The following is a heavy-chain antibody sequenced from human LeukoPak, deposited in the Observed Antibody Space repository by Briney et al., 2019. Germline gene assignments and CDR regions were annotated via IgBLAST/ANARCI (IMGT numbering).Heavy chain of an antibody. CDR3: ARRGGSGRAFDY. Sequence: PSETLSLACSVSGASISGGTYYWGWIRQPPGKGLEWIGSIYYTGSTYDNPSLKSRVTISVDTSKNQFSLKLSSVTAADTAVYYCARRGGSGRAFDYWGQGTLVTVSS. V-gene: IGHV4-39*01. J-gene: IGHJ4*02. CDR2: IYYTGST. CDR1: GASISGGTYY. D-gene: IGHD1-26*01.